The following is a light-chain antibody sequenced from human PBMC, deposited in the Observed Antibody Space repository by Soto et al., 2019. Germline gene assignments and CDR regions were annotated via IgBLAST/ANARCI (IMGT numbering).Light chain of an antibody. Sequence: DIPMTQSPSTLSASVGDRVAITCRASQSIGKWLAWYEHKPGKVPKLLIHEASDLQKGVPSRFSGSGSGTEFILTISSLQPDDFATDYCQQYNIYPFTFGPGTKVDVK. J-gene: IGKJ3*01. CDR2: EAS. CDR3: QQYNIYPFT. V-gene: IGKV1-5*03. CDR1: QSIGKW.